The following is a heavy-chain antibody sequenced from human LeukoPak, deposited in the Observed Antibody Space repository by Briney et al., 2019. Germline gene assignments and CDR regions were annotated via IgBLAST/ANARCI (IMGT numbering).Heavy chain of an antibody. V-gene: IGHV1-69*05. CDR3: ASTRRTAMPSYYFDY. Sequence: SVKVSCKASGGTFSSYAISWVRQPPGQGLEWMGGIIPIFGTANYAQKFQGRVTITTDESTSTAYMELSSLRSEDTAVYYCASTRRTAMPSYYFDYWGQGTLVTVSS. CDR2: IIPIFGTA. J-gene: IGHJ4*02. D-gene: IGHD5-18*01. CDR1: GGTFSSYA.